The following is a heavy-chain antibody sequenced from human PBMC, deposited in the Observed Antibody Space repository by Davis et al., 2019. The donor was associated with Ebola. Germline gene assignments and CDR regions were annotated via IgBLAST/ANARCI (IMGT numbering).Heavy chain of an antibody. CDR3: AKTAYCSSTSCPGGMDV. V-gene: IGHV3-66*01. CDR2: IYSGGNT. Sequence: GGSLRLSCAASGFNVRATYMNWVRQAPGKGLEWVSVIYSGGNTDYTDSVKGRFAISRDTAKNTLYLQMNSLRAEDTAVYYCAKTAYCSSTSCPGGMDVWGQGTTVTVSS. D-gene: IGHD2-2*01. CDR1: GFNVRATY. J-gene: IGHJ6*02.